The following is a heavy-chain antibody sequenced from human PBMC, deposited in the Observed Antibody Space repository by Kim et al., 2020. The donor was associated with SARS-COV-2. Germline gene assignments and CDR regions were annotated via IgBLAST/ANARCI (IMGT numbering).Heavy chain of an antibody. Sequence: SETLSLTCTVSGGSISSSSYYWGWIRQPPGKGLEWIGSIYYSGSTYYNPSLKSRVTISVDTSKNQFSLKLSSVTAADTAVYYCAGPYGDYGVNYWGQGTLVTVSS. CDR1: GGSISSSSYY. J-gene: IGHJ4*02. CDR2: IYYSGST. CDR3: AGPYGDYGVNY. V-gene: IGHV4-39*01. D-gene: IGHD4-17*01.